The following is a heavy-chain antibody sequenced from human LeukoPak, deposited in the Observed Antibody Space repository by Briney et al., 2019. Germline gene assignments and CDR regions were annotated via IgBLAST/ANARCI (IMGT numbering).Heavy chain of an antibody. CDR2: IYYSGST. J-gene: IGHJ6*03. V-gene: IGHV4-59*12. CDR1: GGSISSYY. CDR3: AREEGGYSYGPYYYYYYMDV. D-gene: IGHD5-18*01. Sequence: SETLSLTCTVSGGSISSYYWSWIRQPPGKGLEWIGYIYYSGSTNYNPSLKSRVTMSVDTSKNQFSLKLSSVTAADTAVYYCAREEGGYSYGPYYYYYYMDVWGKGTTVTISS.